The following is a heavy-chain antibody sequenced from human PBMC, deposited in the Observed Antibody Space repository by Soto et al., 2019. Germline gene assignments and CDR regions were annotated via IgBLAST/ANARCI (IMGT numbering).Heavy chain of an antibody. CDR1: GFTFSSYA. D-gene: IGHD6-13*01. Sequence: GGSLRLSCAASGFTFSSYAMHWVRQAPGKGLEWVAVISYDGSNKYYADSVKGRFTISRDNSKNTLYLQMNSLRAEDTAVYYCECLIAAAGMPQDVWGQGTTVTVS. CDR3: ECLIAAAGMPQDV. CDR2: ISYDGSNK. J-gene: IGHJ6*02. V-gene: IGHV3-30-3*01.